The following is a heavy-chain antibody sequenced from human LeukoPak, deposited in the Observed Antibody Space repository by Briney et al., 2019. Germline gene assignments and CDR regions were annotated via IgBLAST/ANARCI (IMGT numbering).Heavy chain of an antibody. D-gene: IGHD3-22*01. V-gene: IGHV3-15*01. CDR2: LKSKTDGGTT. CDR1: GFTFSHAW. CDR3: TTGLA. J-gene: IGHJ5*02. Sequence: GGSLRLSCAASGFTFSHAWMSWVRQAPGKGLGWVGRLKSKTDGGTTDYAAPVKGRFTISRDDSKNTLYLQMNSLKTEDTAVYYCTTGLAWGQGTLVTVSS.